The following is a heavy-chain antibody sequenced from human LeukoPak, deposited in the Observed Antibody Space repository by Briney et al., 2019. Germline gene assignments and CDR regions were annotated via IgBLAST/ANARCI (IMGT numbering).Heavy chain of an antibody. J-gene: IGHJ6*03. CDR2: IIPIFGTA. V-gene: IGHV1-69*06. Sequence: SVKVSCKASGGTFSSYAISWVRQAPGQGLEWMGGIIPIFGTANYAQKFQGRVTITADKSTSTAYMELSSLRSEDTAVYYCAGITMVRGATSYYYYYMDVWGKGTTVIVSS. D-gene: IGHD3-10*01. CDR3: AGITMVRGATSYYYYYMDV. CDR1: GGTFSSYA.